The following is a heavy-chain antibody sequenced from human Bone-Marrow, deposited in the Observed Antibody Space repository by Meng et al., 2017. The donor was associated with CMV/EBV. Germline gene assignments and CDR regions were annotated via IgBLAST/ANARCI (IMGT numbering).Heavy chain of an antibody. CDR2: IVVGSGNT. CDR1: GFTFTSSA. J-gene: IGHJ5*02. Sequence: SVKVSCKASGFTFTSSAVQWVRQARGQRLEWIGWIVVGSGNTNYAQKFQERVTMTRDTSTSTVYMELSSLRSEDTAVYYCARGLASAGIDPWGQGSLVTVSS. D-gene: IGHD6-13*01. CDR3: ARGLASAGIDP. V-gene: IGHV1-58*01.